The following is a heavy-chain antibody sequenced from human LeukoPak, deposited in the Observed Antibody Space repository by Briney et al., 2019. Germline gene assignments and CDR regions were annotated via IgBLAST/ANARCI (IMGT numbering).Heavy chain of an antibody. D-gene: IGHD6-19*01. J-gene: IGHJ4*02. CDR3: ARILAGNYFDY. CDR2: IYYSGNT. Sequence: SETLSLTCTVSGGSMKNHYWSWIRQPPGKGLEWIGYIYYSGNTKYNPSLQSRVTISVDTSKNQFSLKLSSVTAADTAVYYCARILAGNYFDYWGQGTLVTVSS. V-gene: IGHV4-59*08. CDR1: GGSMKNHY.